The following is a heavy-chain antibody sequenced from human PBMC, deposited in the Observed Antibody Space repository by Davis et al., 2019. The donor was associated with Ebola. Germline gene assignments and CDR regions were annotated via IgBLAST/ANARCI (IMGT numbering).Heavy chain of an antibody. CDR1: GFTFSSYG. CDR3: ARASTLAARRVACFDY. Sequence: GGSLRLSCAASGFTFSSYGMHWVRQAPGKGLEWVSAISGSGGSTYYADSVKGRFTISRDNSKNTLYLQMNSLRAEDTAVYYCARASTLAARRVACFDYWGQGTLVTVSS. D-gene: IGHD6-6*01. V-gene: IGHV3-23*01. J-gene: IGHJ4*02. CDR2: ISGSGGST.